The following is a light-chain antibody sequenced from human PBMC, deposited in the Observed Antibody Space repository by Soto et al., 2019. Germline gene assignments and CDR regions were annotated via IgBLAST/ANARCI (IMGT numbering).Light chain of an antibody. Sequence: TELRQSPYYLTSCSGARATITCRASQGVGSILAWYQQRPGQAPTLLIYAASTWPSGVPYRFSGSGSGTEFTLAISSLQPEEYALHNCQRYCSSAGTFGRGTKVDIK. CDR3: QRYCSSAGT. CDR1: QGVGSI. J-gene: IGKJ1*01. CDR2: AAS. V-gene: IGKV3D-15*01.